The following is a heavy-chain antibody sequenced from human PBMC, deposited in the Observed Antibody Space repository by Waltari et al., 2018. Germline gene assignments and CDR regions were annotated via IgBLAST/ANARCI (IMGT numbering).Heavy chain of an antibody. V-gene: IGHV3-7*01. CDR1: GLTFSSYW. Sequence: EVQMVESGGGLVQPGGSRRLSGAASGLTFSSYWMPWVRQAPGKGLEWVANIKQDGSENYYVDSVKGRFTISRDDAKNSLYLQMNSLRNEDTAVYFCARVFVYGANSGKRPMDVWGKGTTVTVSS. CDR3: ARVFVYGANSGKRPMDV. J-gene: IGHJ6*03. D-gene: IGHD4-17*01. CDR2: IKQDGSEN.